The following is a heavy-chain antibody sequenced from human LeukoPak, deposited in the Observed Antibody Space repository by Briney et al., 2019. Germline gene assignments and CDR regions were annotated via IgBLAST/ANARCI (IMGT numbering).Heavy chain of an antibody. CDR3: ARLRLEYIGSGSTKILDY. J-gene: IGHJ4*02. D-gene: IGHD3-10*01. V-gene: IGHV5-51*01. CDR1: GYSFTSYW. CDR2: IYPGDSDT. Sequence: PGESLKISCKGSGYSFTSYWIGWVRQMPGKGLEWMGIIYPGDSDTRYSPSFQGQVTISADKSISTAYLQWSSLKASDTAMYYCARLRLEYIGSGSTKILDYWGQGTLVTVSS.